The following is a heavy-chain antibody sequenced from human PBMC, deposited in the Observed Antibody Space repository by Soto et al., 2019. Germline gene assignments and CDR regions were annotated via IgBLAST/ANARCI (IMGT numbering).Heavy chain of an antibody. CDR3: AHTPYYYYGMDV. J-gene: IGHJ6*02. V-gene: IGHV4-39*01. CDR2: IYYSGST. Sequence: SLTCTVSGGSISSSSYYWGWIRQPPGKGLEWIGSIYYSGSTYYNPSLKSRVTISVDTSKNQFSLKLSSVTAADTAVYYCAHTPYYYYGMDVWGQGTTVTVSS. D-gene: IGHD5-18*01. CDR1: GGSISSSSYY.